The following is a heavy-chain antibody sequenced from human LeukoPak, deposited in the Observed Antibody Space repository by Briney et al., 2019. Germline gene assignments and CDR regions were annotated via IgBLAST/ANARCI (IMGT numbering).Heavy chain of an antibody. Sequence: GGSLRLSCAASGFTFSSYEMNWVRQAPGKGLEWVSYISSSGSTIYYADSVKGRFTISRDNAKNSLYLQMNSLRAEDTAVYYCARDGSMVRGVSPYNWFDPWGQGTQVTVSS. CDR1: GFTFSSYE. V-gene: IGHV3-48*03. CDR2: ISSSGSTI. CDR3: ARDGSMVRGVSPYNWFDP. J-gene: IGHJ5*02. D-gene: IGHD3-10*01.